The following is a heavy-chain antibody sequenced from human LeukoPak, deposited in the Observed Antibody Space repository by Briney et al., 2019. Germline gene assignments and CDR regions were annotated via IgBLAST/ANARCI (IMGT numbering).Heavy chain of an antibody. CDR2: IYTSGST. D-gene: IGHD6-19*01. V-gene: IGHV4-4*07. J-gene: IGHJ5*02. CDR3: ARGWSSGWYFQYPFDP. Sequence: SETLSLTCTVSGGSISSYYWNWIRQPAGKGLEWIGRIYTSGSTNYNPSLKSRVTMSVDTSKNQFSLKLSSVTAADTAVYYCARGWSSGWYFQYPFDPWGQRTLVTVSS. CDR1: GGSISSYY.